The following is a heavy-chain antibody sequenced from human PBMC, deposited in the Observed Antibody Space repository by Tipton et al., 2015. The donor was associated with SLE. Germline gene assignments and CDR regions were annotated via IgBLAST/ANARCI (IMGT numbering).Heavy chain of an antibody. J-gene: IGHJ6*02. CDR1: GDSISGSDYF. V-gene: IGHV4-39*07. CDR3: ARGAVAGTLPHYYYGLDV. D-gene: IGHD6-19*01. CDR2: IYFSGYT. Sequence: TLSLTCTVSGDSISGSDYFWGWIRQPPGKGLEWIGNIYFSGYTSYNPSLTSRVSMSIDTSKNQFSLKLRSVTAADTAVYFCARGAVAGTLPHYYYGLDVWGQGTTVTVSS.